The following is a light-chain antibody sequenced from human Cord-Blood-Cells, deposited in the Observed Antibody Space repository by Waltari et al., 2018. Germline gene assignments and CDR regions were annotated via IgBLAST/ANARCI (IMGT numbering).Light chain of an antibody. J-gene: IGLJ2*01. CDR2: RKN. Sequence: QGPGVSLALGPQVQDTIPRSHLRNYFGKRYQTKPGQAPVLVIYRKNNRPSGIPDRFSGSSSGNTASLTITGAQAEDEADYYCNSRDSSGNHVVFGGGTKLTVL. CDR1: LRNYF. CDR3: NSRDSSGNHVV. V-gene: IGLV3-19*01.